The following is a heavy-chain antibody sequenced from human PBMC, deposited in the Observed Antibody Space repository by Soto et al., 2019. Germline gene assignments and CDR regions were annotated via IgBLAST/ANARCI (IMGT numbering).Heavy chain of an antibody. V-gene: IGHV1-24*01. CDR1: GYTLSELS. J-gene: IGHJ4*02. CDR3: AAARKQLYLPVDY. D-gene: IGHD3-16*01. Sequence: ASVKVSCKVSGYTLSELSMHWVRQAPGKGLEWMGGFDPEDGEIIYAQKFQGRVTMTEDTSTDTAYVELSSLRSEDTAMYYCAAARKQLYLPVDYWGQGTLVTVSS. CDR2: FDPEDGEI.